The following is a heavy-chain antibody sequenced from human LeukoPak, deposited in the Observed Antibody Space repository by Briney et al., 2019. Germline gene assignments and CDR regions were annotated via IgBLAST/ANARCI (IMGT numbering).Heavy chain of an antibody. CDR1: GYTFTGYY. D-gene: IGHD1-26*01. J-gene: IGHJ3*02. V-gene: IGHV1-2*02. CDR3: ARGYSGSPYDAFDI. Sequence: ASVKVSCKASGYTFTGYYMHWVRQAPGQGLEWMGWINPNSGGTNYAQKFQGRVTMTRDTSISTAYMELSRLRSDDTAVYYCARGYSGSPYDAFDIWGQGTMVTVSP. CDR2: INPNSGGT.